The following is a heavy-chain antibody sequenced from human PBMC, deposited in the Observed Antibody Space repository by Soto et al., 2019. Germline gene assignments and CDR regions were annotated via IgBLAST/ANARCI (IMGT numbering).Heavy chain of an antibody. Sequence: TSETLSLTCAVTGYAISSSNWWGWIRQPPGKGLEWIGYISYSGSTYYNRSLKSRVTMSVDTSKNQFFLDLSSVTAVDTAVYYCGRIAGPGRGPWFAPWGQGTLVTVSS. CDR1: GYAISSSNW. CDR2: ISYSGST. V-gene: IGHV4-28*01. J-gene: IGHJ5*02. CDR3: GRIAGPGRGPWFAP. D-gene: IGHD6-13*01.